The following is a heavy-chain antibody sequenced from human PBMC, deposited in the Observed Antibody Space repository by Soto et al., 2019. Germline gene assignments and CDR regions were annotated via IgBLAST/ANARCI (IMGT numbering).Heavy chain of an antibody. CDR1: GFTFSGYS. V-gene: IGHV3-21*01. CDR3: ARSEWDDAFDI. CDR2: ISSSSSYI. J-gene: IGHJ3*02. D-gene: IGHD1-26*01. Sequence: EVQLVESGGGLVKPGGSLRLSCAASGFTFSGYSMNWVRQAPGKGLEWVSSISSSSSYIYYADSVKGRFTISRDNAKNSLYLQMNSLRAEDTAVYYCARSEWDDAFDIWGQGTMVTVSS.